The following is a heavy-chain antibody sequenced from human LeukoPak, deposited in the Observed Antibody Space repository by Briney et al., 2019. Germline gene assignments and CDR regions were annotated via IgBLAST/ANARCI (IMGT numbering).Heavy chain of an antibody. CDR2: INHSGST. D-gene: IGHD2-2*01. CDR3: ARRRRVVVPAAPNWFDP. CDR1: FCGNS. J-gene: IGHJ5*02. Sequence: SETLSLTCAVYFCGNSWNWIRQPPRKGLAWIGEINHSGSTNYNPSLKSRVTISVDTSKNQFSLKLSSVTAADTAVYYCARRRRVVVPAAPNWFDPWGQGTLVTVSS. V-gene: IGHV4-34*01.